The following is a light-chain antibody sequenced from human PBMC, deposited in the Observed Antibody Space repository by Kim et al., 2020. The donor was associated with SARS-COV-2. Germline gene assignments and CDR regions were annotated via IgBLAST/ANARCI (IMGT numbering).Light chain of an antibody. CDR2: GAS. CDR1: QSVSSSY. J-gene: IGKJ2*01. Sequence: LPPGERATLSCRASQSVSSSYLAWYQQKPGQAPRLLIYGASSRATGIPDRFSGSGSGTDFTLTISRLEPEDFAVYYCQQYGSSPQTFGQGTKLEIK. CDR3: QQYGSSPQT. V-gene: IGKV3-20*01.